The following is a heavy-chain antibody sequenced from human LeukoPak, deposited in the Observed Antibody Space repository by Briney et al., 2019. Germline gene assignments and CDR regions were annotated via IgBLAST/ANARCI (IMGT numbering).Heavy chain of an antibody. J-gene: IGHJ6*03. Sequence: ASVKVSYKASGYTFIGYAIHWVRQAPGQRLEWMGWINADNGKTKYSQEFQGRVTMTTDTSTVTAYMELSNLKSDDTAIYYCARSTLAYYYYMDVWGKGTTVTVSS. CDR3: ARSTLAYYYYMDV. CDR2: INADNGKT. CDR1: GYTFIGYA. D-gene: IGHD2-15*01. V-gene: IGHV1-3*01.